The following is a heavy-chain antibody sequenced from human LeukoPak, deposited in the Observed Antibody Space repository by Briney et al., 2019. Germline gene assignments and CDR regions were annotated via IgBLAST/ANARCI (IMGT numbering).Heavy chain of an antibody. Sequence: SETLSLTCTVSGGSISGYYWGWIRQPPGKGLEWIGSIYYSGSTYYNPSLKSRVTISVDTSKNQFSLKLSSVTAADTAVYYCATTGPGAFDIWGQGTMVTVSS. CDR1: GGSISGYY. CDR3: ATTGPGAFDI. J-gene: IGHJ3*02. V-gene: IGHV4-39*01. CDR2: IYYSGST.